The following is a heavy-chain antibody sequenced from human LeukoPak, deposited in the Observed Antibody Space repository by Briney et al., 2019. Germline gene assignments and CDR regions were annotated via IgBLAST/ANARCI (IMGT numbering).Heavy chain of an antibody. Sequence: GGSLRLSCAASGFTVSSTYMSWVRQAPGKGLEWVSAIYSGGSTYSADSVKGRFTISRDDAKNSLSLQMNSLRAEDTATYYCARIQLYHGDFDSWGQGTLVTVSS. J-gene: IGHJ4*02. CDR1: GFTVSSTY. CDR3: ARIQLYHGDFDS. D-gene: IGHD1-1*01. V-gene: IGHV3-53*01. CDR2: IYSGGST.